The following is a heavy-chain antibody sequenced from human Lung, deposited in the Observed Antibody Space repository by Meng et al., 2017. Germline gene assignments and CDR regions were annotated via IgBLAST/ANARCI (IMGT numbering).Heavy chain of an antibody. CDR3: ARGPTTMAHDFNY. CDR2: INHSGST. CDR1: GGSFSDYY. V-gene: IGHV4-34*01. J-gene: IGHJ4*02. Sequence: QVQHQEGGAGLLKPSAPLSLPCVVSGGSFSDYYWSWIRQPPGKGLEWIGEINHSGSTNYNPSLESRATISVDTSQNNLSLKLSSVTAADSAVYYCARGPTTMAHDFNYWGQGTLVTVSS. D-gene: IGHD4-11*01.